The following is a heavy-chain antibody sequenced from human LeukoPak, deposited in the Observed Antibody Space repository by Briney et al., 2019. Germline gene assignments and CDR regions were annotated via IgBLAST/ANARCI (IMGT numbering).Heavy chain of an antibody. CDR3: ARDYNFDSSPYDDALDI. D-gene: IGHD3-22*01. V-gene: IGHV1-69*05. CDR1: GDPFSSHG. J-gene: IGHJ3*02. CDR2: IIPVFHTA. Sequence: SVKVSCRTSGDPFSSHGISWVRQAPGQGLEWMGGIIPVFHTANYAQDFQDRLTITTNESTDTVYMELSSLRSEDTAVYYCARDYNFDSSPYDDALDIWGQGTMVTVSS.